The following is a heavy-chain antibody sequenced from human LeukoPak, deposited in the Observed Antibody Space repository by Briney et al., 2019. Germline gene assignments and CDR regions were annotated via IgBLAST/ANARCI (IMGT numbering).Heavy chain of an antibody. CDR2: ISMSGSVI. Sequence: GGSLRLSCAASGFKFRDYYMSWIRQAPGKGLEWISYISMSGSVIQYSDSVKGRFTTSRDNVKNSSHLQMDSLRVDDTAVYYCARGGWSRGWFDPWGQGTLVSVSS. J-gene: IGHJ5*02. V-gene: IGHV3-11*01. D-gene: IGHD3-22*01. CDR1: GFKFRDYY. CDR3: ARGGWSRGWFDP.